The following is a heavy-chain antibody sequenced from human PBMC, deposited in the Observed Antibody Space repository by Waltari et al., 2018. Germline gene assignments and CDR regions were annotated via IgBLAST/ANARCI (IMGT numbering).Heavy chain of an antibody. J-gene: IGHJ4*02. CDR1: GGSISSSNW. D-gene: IGHD6-19*01. CDR3: ARDIAVAGVNDY. CDR2: IYHSGRT. V-gene: IGHV4-4*02. Sequence: QVQLQESGPGLVKPSGTLSLTCAVSGGSISSSNWWSWVRQPPGKGLEWMGAIYHSGRTKYTPSLKSRVTISVAKSKNQFSLRLGSVTAADTAVYDCARDIAVAGVNDYWGQGTLVTVSS.